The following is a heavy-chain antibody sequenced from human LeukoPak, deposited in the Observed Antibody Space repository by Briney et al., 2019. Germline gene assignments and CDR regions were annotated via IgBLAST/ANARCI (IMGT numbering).Heavy chain of an antibody. CDR1: GYSFTSYW. J-gene: IGHJ6*02. V-gene: IGHV5-10-1*01. CDR2: IDPSDSYT. D-gene: IGHD2-15*01. Sequence: GESLKISCKGSGYSFTSYWISWVRQMPGKGLEWMGRIDPSDSYTNYSPSFQGHATISADKSISTAYLQWSSLKASDTAMYYCAGEGYSNNDGMDVWGQGTTVTVSS. CDR3: AGEGYSNNDGMDV.